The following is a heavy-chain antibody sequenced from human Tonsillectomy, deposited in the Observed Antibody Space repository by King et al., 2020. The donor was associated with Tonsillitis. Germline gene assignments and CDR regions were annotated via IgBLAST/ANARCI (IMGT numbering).Heavy chain of an antibody. CDR2: ISYDGSNK. J-gene: IGHJ4*02. Sequence: VQLVESGGGVVHPGRSLRLSCAASGFTFSSYGMHWVRQAPGKGPEWVAVISYDGSNKYYADSVKGRFTISRDNSKYTLYLQMHSLRAEDTAVYYCAKDLLLYYDSSGLLDYWGQGTLVTVSS. CDR1: GFTFSSYG. V-gene: IGHV3-30*18. D-gene: IGHD3-22*01. CDR3: AKDLLLYYDSSGLLDY.